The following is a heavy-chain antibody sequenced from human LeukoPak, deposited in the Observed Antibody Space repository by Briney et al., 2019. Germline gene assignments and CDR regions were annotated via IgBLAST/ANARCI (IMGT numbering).Heavy chain of an antibody. D-gene: IGHD1-1*01. CDR3: ARDGNWNDDYYYYYYMDV. J-gene: IGHJ6*03. CDR1: GYTFTGYY. Sequence: ASVKVSCKASGYTFTGYYMHWVRQAPGQGLEWMGWINPNSGGTNYAQKFQGRVTITADESTSTAYMELSSLRSEDTAVYYCARDGNWNDDYYYYYYMDVWGKGTTVTISS. CDR2: INPNSGGT. V-gene: IGHV1-2*02.